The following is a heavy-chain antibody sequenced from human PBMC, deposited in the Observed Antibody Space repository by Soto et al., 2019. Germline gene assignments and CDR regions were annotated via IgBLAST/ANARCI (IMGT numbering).Heavy chain of an antibody. V-gene: IGHV5-10-1*01. CDR3: ASLSSRPGYYYGMDV. CDR1: GYSFTSYW. Sequence: PGESLKISCKGSGYSFTSYWISWVRQMPGKGLEWMGRIDPSDSYTNYSPPFQGHVTISAGKSISTAYLQWSSLKASDTAMYYCASLSSRPGYYYGMDVWGQGTTVTVS. D-gene: IGHD6-6*01. CDR2: IDPSDSYT. J-gene: IGHJ6*02.